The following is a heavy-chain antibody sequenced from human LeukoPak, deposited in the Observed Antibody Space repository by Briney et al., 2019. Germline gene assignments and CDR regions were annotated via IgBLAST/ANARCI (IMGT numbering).Heavy chain of an antibody. CDR1: GFTFSSYA. Sequence: PGGSLRLSCAASGFTFSSYAMSWVRQAPGKGLEWVSAISGSGGSTYYADPVKGRFTISRDNAKNSLYLQMNSLRAEDTAVYYRARALPSPLYSGSYADAFDIWGQGTMVTVSS. V-gene: IGHV3-23*01. J-gene: IGHJ3*02. CDR3: ARALPSPLYSGSYADAFDI. D-gene: IGHD1-26*01. CDR2: ISGSGGST.